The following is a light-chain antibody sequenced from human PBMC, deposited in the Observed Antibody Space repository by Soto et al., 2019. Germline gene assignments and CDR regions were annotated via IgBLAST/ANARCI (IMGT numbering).Light chain of an antibody. J-gene: IGKJ5*01. Sequence: EVVLTQSPATLSLSPGEGATLSCRASQSISSSYLSWYQQKPGQAPRLLIYGASTRATGIPARFSGSGRGSGTDFTLNISSLQPEDFAVYYCLQDYNLPITFGQGTRLDIK. CDR3: LQDYNLPIT. V-gene: IGKV3D-7*01. CDR1: QSISSSY. CDR2: GAS.